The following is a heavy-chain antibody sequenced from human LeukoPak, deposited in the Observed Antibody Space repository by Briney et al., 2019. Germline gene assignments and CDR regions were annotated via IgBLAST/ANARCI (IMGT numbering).Heavy chain of an antibody. V-gene: IGHV3-23*01. Sequence: PGGSLRLSCAASGFTFSSYAMSWVRQAPGKGLEWVSTISGTGGTTYYADSVKGRFIISRDNAKNSLHLQMNSLKFEDTAVYYCAREYRWGQGTMVTVSS. J-gene: IGHJ3*01. CDR2: ISGTGGTT. D-gene: IGHD1-14*01. CDR1: GFTFSSYA. CDR3: AREYR.